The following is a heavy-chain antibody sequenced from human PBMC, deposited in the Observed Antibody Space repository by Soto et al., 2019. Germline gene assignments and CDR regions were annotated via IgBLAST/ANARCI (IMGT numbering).Heavy chain of an antibody. CDR1: GYSFTSYW. J-gene: IGHJ6*02. D-gene: IGHD6-6*01. V-gene: IGHV5-51*01. CDR2: IYPGDSDT. CDR3: ATGQPPEYSSPYYYDGMEV. Sequence: PGESLKSSCNGSGYSFTSYWIGCVRQIPGKVLEWMGIIYPGDSDTRYSPSFQGQVTISADKSISTAYLQWSSLKASDTAMYYCATGQPPEYSSPYYYDGMEVWGQGTTVTVSS.